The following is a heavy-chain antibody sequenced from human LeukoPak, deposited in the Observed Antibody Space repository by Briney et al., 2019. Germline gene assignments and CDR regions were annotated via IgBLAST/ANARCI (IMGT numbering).Heavy chain of an antibody. CDR2: ISSSSSTI. Sequence: GGSLRLSCAASGFTFSSYSMNWDRQAPGKGLEWVSYISSSSSTIYYADSVKGRFTISRDNAKNSLYLQMNSLRAEDTAVYYCARGEYDFWSGYPTPYSFDYWGQGTLVTVSS. D-gene: IGHD3-3*01. J-gene: IGHJ4*02. CDR1: GFTFSSYS. V-gene: IGHV3-48*01. CDR3: ARGEYDFWSGYPTPYSFDY.